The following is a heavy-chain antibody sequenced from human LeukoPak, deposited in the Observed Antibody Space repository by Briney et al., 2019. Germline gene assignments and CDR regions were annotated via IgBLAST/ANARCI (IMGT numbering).Heavy chain of an antibody. Sequence: QASGTLSLTCAVSGGSISSSNWWSWVRQPPGKGLEWIGEIYHSGSTNYNPSLKSRVTISADTSKNQFSLNLNSLTAADTAVYYCARPNVPVDRYAFDIWGQGTVVTVSS. CDR1: GGSISSSNW. CDR2: IYHSGST. V-gene: IGHV4-4*02. J-gene: IGHJ3*02. CDR3: ARPNVPVDRYAFDI. D-gene: IGHD3-16*02.